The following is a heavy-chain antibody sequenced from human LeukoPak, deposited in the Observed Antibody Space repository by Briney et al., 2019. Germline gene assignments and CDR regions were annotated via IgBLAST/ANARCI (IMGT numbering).Heavy chain of an antibody. D-gene: IGHD3-10*01. CDR2: ITSRGVNT. CDR1: GLPFSRSA. J-gene: IGHJ4*02. CDR3: AKHRGDY. Sequence: GGSLRLSCAPSGLPFSRSATHCAPHTPGGGLEWFSTITSRGVNTYYADSVKGQFTTSRDNSKNTLYLQVNSLRADDTAVYYCAKHRGDYWGQGTLVTVSS. V-gene: IGHV3-23*01.